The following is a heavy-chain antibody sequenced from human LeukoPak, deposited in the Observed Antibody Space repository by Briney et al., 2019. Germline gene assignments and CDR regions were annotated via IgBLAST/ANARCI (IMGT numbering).Heavy chain of an antibody. CDR3: ARHSGYYKSDDY. Sequence: PGGSLRLSCAASGFSFSSYEMNWVRQAPGKGLEWVSYISSSGSTIYYADSVKGRFTISRDNAKNSLYLQMNSLRAEDTAVYYCARHSGYYKSDDYWGQGTLVTLSS. D-gene: IGHD3-22*01. CDR2: ISSSGSTI. V-gene: IGHV3-48*03. CDR1: GFSFSSYE. J-gene: IGHJ4*02.